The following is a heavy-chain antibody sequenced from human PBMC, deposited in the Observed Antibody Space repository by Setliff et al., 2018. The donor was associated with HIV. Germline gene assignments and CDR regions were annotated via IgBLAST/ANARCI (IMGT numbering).Heavy chain of an antibody. Sequence: ASVKVSCKASGYTFTSYDINWVRQATGQGLEWMGWMNPNSGNTGYAQKFQGRVTMTRNTSISTAYMELSSLRSEDTAVYYCARGYKAPEWLPTVVDYYYYGMDVWGQGTTVTVS. CDR3: ARGYKAPEWLPTVVDYYYYGMDV. J-gene: IGHJ6*02. CDR2: MNPNSGNT. CDR1: GYTFTSYD. D-gene: IGHD3-3*01. V-gene: IGHV1-8*02.